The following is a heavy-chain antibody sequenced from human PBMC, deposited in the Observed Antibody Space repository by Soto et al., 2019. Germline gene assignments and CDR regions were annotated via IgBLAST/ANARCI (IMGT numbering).Heavy chain of an antibody. V-gene: IGHV3-23*01. CDR2: ISGSGSST. CDR1: GFTFSSYA. J-gene: IGHJ6*03. Sequence: GGSLRLSCAASGFTFSSYAMSWVRQAPGSGLEWVSSISGSGSSTYHADSVKGRLTISRDNSNNTLYLQMNSLRAEDTAVYYCAKLGGSQSYIYYYQYMDVWGKGTTVTVSS. D-gene: IGHD3-10*01. CDR3: AKLGGSQSYIYYYQYMDV.